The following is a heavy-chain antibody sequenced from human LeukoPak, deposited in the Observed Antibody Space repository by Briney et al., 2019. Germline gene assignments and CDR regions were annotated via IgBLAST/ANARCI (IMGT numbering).Heavy chain of an antibody. CDR3: AIASFLPLRMATVPFDY. CDR2: IDPRDSDA. J-gene: IGHJ4*02. D-gene: IGHD5-24*01. Sequence: GESLKISCKASGYNFTDTWIDWVRQMPGKGLEWMGVIDPRDSDAKYSPSFQGGRVILSADRSTSTAYLQWSSLKASDSAIYYCAIASFLPLRMATVPFDYWGQGTLVTVSS. CDR1: GYNFTDTW. V-gene: IGHV5-51*01.